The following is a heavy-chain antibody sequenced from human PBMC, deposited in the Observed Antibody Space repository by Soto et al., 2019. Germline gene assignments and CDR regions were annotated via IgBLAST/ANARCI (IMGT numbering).Heavy chain of an antibody. CDR1: GYSFATYG. CDR3: ATEPIYYNDGSGYYPPGH. V-gene: IGHV1-18*04. CDR2: ISAHNGDT. J-gene: IGHJ4*02. D-gene: IGHD3-22*01. Sequence: QVQLVQSGAEVKKPGASVKVSCKASGYSFATYGFSWVRQAPGQGLECVGWISAHNGDTHYSQKFQGRVTLTTDTSTNTGYMELRSLTSDDTAVYFCATEPIYYNDGSGYYPPGHWGQGTLVTVSS.